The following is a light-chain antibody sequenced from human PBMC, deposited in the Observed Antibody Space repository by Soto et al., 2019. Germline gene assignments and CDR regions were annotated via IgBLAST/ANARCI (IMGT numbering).Light chain of an antibody. V-gene: IGLV1-40*01. CDR1: SSNIGADYD. CDR3: QSYDTSLSHVV. J-gene: IGLJ2*01. CDR2: GNS. Sequence: QSVLTQPPSASGAPGQRVTISCTGSSSNIGADYDVHWYQQLPGTAPKLLIYGNSHRPSGVPDRFSGYKSGTSASLAITGRQAEDEADYYCQSYDTSLSHVVFGGGTKLTVL.